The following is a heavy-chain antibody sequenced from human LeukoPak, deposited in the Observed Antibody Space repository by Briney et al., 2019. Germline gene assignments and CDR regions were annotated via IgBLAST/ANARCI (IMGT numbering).Heavy chain of an antibody. CDR3: ARSPTQLWLNYGMDV. Sequence: GASVKVSCTASGFTFTGYYIHWVRQAPGQGLEWMGWINPNSGGTNFAQRFQGRVTVTRDTSISTAYVEFNRLRSDDTAVYFCARSPTQLWLNYGMDVWGQGTTVTVSS. V-gene: IGHV1-2*02. CDR1: GFTFTGYY. D-gene: IGHD5-18*01. J-gene: IGHJ6*02. CDR2: INPNSGGT.